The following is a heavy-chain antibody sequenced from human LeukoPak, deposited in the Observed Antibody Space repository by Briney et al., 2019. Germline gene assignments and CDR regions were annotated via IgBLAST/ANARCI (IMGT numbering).Heavy chain of an antibody. CDR2: IYYSGST. D-gene: IGHD6-6*01. CDR1: GGSISSSSYY. Sequence: SETLSLTCTVSGGSISSSSYYWGWIRQPPGKGLEWIGSIYYSGSTYYNPSLKSRVTISVDTSKNQFSLKLSSVTAADTAVYYCHIAARHVDYWGQGTLVTVSS. J-gene: IGHJ4*02. V-gene: IGHV4-39*07. CDR3: HIAARHVDY.